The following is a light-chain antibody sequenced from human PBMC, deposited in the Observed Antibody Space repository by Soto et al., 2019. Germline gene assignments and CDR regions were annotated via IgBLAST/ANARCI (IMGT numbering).Light chain of an antibody. CDR3: QHYGSSPPDT. J-gene: IGKJ2*01. Sequence: EIVLTQSPGTLSLSLGERATLSCRASQSVSTKYVAWYQQKPGQAPSLLIYGTSNRAADVPDRFSATGSGTDFSLTISRLQPKDFAVYYCQHYGSSPPDTFGQGTKLEIK. CDR2: GTS. CDR1: QSVSTKY. V-gene: IGKV3-20*01.